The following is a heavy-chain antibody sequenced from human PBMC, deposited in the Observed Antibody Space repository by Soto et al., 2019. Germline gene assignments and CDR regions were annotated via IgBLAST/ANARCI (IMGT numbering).Heavy chain of an antibody. CDR2: IIPISETT. Sequence: QLVQSGAEVKKPGSSVKVSCKASGGTFSSYAISWVRQAPGQGLEWMGGIIPISETTNYAQKFQGRVTITADESKSTAYMELSSLRSEDTAVYYCARSQGSSTSLEIYYYYYYGMDVWGQGTTVTVSS. J-gene: IGHJ6*02. CDR1: GGTFSSYA. D-gene: IGHD2-2*01. CDR3: ARSQGSSTSLEIYYYYYYGMDV. V-gene: IGHV1-69*01.